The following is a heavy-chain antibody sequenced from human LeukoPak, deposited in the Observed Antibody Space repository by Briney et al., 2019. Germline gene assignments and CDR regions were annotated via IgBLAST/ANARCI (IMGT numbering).Heavy chain of an antibody. CDR3: ARGPRAAADDY. D-gene: IGHD6-13*01. J-gene: IGHJ4*02. CDR1: GYTFINYA. Sequence: GASVKVSCKASGYTFINYAINWGRQAPGQRPEWIGWINAGNGNTKYSQKFQGRVTITRDTSASTAYMELSSLTSGDTGIYYCARGPRAAADDYWGQGTLVTVSS. V-gene: IGHV1-3*01. CDR2: INAGNGNT.